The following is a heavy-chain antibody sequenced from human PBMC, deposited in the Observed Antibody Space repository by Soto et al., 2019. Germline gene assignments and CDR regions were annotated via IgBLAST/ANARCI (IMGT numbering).Heavy chain of an antibody. J-gene: IGHJ4*02. CDR3: ARGGPEMATIGSFDY. V-gene: IGHV1-46*01. Sequence: SVKVSCKTSGYTFIGYYIHWVRQAPGQGLEWMGIINPSGVSTWSAQKFQDRVTMTRDTSTSTVYMEVNSLRSADTAVYYCARGGPEMATIGSFDYWGQGTQVTVSS. CDR1: GYTFIGYY. D-gene: IGHD5-12*01. CDR2: INPSGVST.